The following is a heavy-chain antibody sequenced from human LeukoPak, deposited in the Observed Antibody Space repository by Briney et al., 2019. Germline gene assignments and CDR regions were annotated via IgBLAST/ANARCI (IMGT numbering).Heavy chain of an antibody. J-gene: IGHJ4*02. CDR3: ARDRSGFYSVDY. D-gene: IGHD5-12*01. Sequence: PGGSLRLSCAASGFTFSSSAMHWVRQAPGKGLGWVAVISYDGSNKYYADSVKGRFTISRDNSKNTLYLQMNSLRAEDTAAYYCARDRSGFYSVDYWGQGTLVTVSS. CDR1: GFTFSSSA. V-gene: IGHV3-30-3*01. CDR2: ISYDGSNK.